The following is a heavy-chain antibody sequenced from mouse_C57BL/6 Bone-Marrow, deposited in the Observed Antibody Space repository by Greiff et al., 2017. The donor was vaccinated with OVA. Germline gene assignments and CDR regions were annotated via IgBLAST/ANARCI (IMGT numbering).Heavy chain of an antibody. J-gene: IGHJ3*01. Sequence: QVQLQQPGAELVRPGTSVKLSCKASGYTFTSYWMHWVKQRPGQGLEWIGVIDPSDSYTNYNQKFKGKATLTVETSSSTAYMQLSSLTSEDSAVYYCARDGFPPWFAYWGQGTLVTVSA. CDR3: ARDGFPPWFAY. D-gene: IGHD2-3*01. V-gene: IGHV1-59*01. CDR1: GYTFTSYW. CDR2: IDPSDSYT.